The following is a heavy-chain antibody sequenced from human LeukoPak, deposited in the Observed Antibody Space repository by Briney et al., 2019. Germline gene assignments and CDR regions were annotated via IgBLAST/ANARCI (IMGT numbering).Heavy chain of an antibody. V-gene: IGHV4-59*12. Sequence: PSETLSLTCTVSGGSISSYYWSWIRQPPGKGLEWIGYIYYSGSTNYNPSLKSRVTISVDTSTNRFSLRLSSVTAADTAVYYCARRRGYYFDYWGQGTLVTVSS. J-gene: IGHJ4*02. CDR1: GGSISSYY. CDR3: ARRRGYYFDY. CDR2: IYYSGST.